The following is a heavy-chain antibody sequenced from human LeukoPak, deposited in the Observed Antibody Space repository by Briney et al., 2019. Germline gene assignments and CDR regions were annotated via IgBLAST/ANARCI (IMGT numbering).Heavy chain of an antibody. CDR3: AKGDTNINWGGDYYYYYMDV. V-gene: IGHV3-30*02. J-gene: IGHJ6*03. CDR1: GFAFSTYA. Sequence: GGSLRLSCAASGFAFSTYAMHWVRQAPGKGLEWVAFIRYDGSNKYYADSVKGRSTISRDNSKNTLYLQMNSLRAEDTAVYYCAKGDTNINWGGDYYYYYMDVWGKGTTLTVSS. D-gene: IGHD7-27*01. CDR2: IRYDGSNK.